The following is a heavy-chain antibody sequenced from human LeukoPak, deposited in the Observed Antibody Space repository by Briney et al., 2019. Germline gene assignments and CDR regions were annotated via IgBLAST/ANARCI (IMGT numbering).Heavy chain of an antibody. CDR2: IYYSGST. CDR3: ARLAPEYCSGGSCSDAFDI. CDR1: GGSISSSSYY. J-gene: IGHJ3*02. D-gene: IGHD2-15*01. V-gene: IGHV4-39*01. Sequence: SETLSLTCTVSGGSISSSSYYWGWIRQPPGKGLEWIGSIYYSGSTYYNPALKSRVTISVDTSKNQFSLKLSSVTAADTAVYYCARLAPEYCSGGSCSDAFDIWGQGTMVTVSS.